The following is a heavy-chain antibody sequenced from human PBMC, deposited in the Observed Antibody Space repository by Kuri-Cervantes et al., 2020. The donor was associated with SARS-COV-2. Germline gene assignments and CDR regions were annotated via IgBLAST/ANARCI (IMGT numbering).Heavy chain of an antibody. D-gene: IGHD2-15*01. CDR1: GYTFTSYG. CDR2: ISAYNGNT. J-gene: IGHJ4*02. Sequence: ASVKVSCKASGYTFTSYGISWVRQAPGQGLEWMGWISAYNGNTNYAQKLQSRVTMTTDTSTSTAYMELRSLRSDDTAVYYCARGEVEVVVAATPHYFDYWGQGTLVTVSS. CDR3: ARGEVEVVVAATPHYFDY. V-gene: IGHV1-18*01.